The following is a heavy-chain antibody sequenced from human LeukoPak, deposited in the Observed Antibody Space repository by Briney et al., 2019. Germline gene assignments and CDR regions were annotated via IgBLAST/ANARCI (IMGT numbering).Heavy chain of an antibody. Sequence: LPGGSLRLSCAASGFTFDDYALHWVRQAPGKGLEWVSAIRGGGGSAFYADSVKGRFTISRDNSKYTLFLQMNSLRAEDTAVYYCARDPNGDYIGAFDMWGPGTMVTVSS. J-gene: IGHJ3*02. CDR2: IRGGGGSA. D-gene: IGHD4-17*01. V-gene: IGHV3-23*01. CDR3: ARDPNGDYIGAFDM. CDR1: GFTFDDYA.